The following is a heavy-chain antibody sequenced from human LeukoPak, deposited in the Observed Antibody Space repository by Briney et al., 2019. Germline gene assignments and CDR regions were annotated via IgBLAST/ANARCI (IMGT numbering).Heavy chain of an antibody. CDR2: IIPIFGTA. J-gene: IGHJ5*02. Sequence: SVKVSCKASVGTFSSYAISWVRQAPGQGLEWMGGIIPIFGTANYAQKFQGRVTITTDESTSTAYMELSSLRSEDTAVYYCARTYYDSSGYTNWFDPWGQGTLVTVSS. CDR1: VGTFSSYA. CDR3: ARTYYDSSGYTNWFDP. V-gene: IGHV1-69*05. D-gene: IGHD3-22*01.